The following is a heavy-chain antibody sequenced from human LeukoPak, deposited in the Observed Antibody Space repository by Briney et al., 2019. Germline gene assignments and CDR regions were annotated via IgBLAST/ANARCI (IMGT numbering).Heavy chain of an antibody. V-gene: IGHV4-59*01. CDR1: GASISSSY. J-gene: IGHJ3*02. Sequence: PSGTLSLTCTVSGASISSSYWSWIRQPPGKRLEWIGFIYYNGNTNSNPSLKSRVTISVDTSKNQFSLKLSSATAADTAVYYCVRGNYDNRGYSNAFDIWGQGAMVTVSS. CDR2: IYYNGNT. CDR3: VRGNYDNRGYSNAFDI. D-gene: IGHD3-22*01.